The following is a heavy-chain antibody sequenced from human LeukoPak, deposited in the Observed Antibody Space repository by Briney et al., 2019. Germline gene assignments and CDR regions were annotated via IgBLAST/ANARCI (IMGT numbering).Heavy chain of an antibody. D-gene: IGHD3-3*01. CDR1: GGSSSGYY. V-gene: IGHV4-34*01. J-gene: IGHJ5*02. Sequence: SETLSLTCAVYGGSSSGYYWSWIRQPPGKGLEWIGEINHSGSTNYNPSLKSRVTISVDTSKNQFSLKLSSVTAADTAVYYCARYKKFWSRPSNWFDPWGQGTLVTVSS. CDR2: INHSGST. CDR3: ARYKKFWSRPSNWFDP.